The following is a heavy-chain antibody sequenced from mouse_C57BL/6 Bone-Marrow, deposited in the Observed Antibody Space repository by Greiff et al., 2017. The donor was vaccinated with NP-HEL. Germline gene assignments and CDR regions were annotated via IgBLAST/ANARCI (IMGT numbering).Heavy chain of an antibody. Sequence: DVMLVESGGGLVKPGGSLKLSCAASGFTFSSYAMSWVRQTPEKRLEWVATISDGGSYTYYPDNVKGRFTISRDNAKNNLYLQMSHLKSEDTAMYYCARDRGNSPYAMDYWGQGTSVTVSS. CDR2: ISDGGSYT. CDR1: GFTFSSYA. CDR3: ARDRGNSPYAMDY. D-gene: IGHD3-1*01. V-gene: IGHV5-4*01. J-gene: IGHJ4*01.